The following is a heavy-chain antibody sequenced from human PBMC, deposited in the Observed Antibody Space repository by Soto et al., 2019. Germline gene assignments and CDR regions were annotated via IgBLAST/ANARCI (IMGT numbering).Heavy chain of an antibody. CDR2: TYYRSKWYN. Sequence: PSQTLSLTCAISGDSVSSNSASWNWIRQSPSRGLEWLGRTYYRSKWYNDYPVSVKSRITINPDTSKNQFSLQLNSVTPEDTAVYSCARVNGVSSGTADYWGQGTLVTVYS. CDR1: GDSVSSNSAS. V-gene: IGHV6-1*01. D-gene: IGHD6-6*01. J-gene: IGHJ4*02. CDR3: ARVNGVSSGTADY.